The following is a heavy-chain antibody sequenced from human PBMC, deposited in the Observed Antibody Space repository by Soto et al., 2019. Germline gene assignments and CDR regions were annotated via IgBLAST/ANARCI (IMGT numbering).Heavy chain of an antibody. CDR3: ARDGKAGLGGHYYGMDV. CDR1: GGSISSYY. V-gene: IGHV4-59*01. CDR2: IYYSGST. D-gene: IGHD1-26*01. J-gene: IGHJ6*02. Sequence: SETLSLTCTVSGGSISSYYWSWIRQPPGKGLEWIGYIYYSGSTNYNPSLKSRVTISVDTSKNQFSLKLSSVTAADTAVYYCARDGKAGLGGHYYGMDVWGQGTTVTVSS.